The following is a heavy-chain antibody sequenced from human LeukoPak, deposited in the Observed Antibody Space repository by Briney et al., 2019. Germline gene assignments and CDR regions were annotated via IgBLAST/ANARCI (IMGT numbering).Heavy chain of an antibody. V-gene: IGHV1-18*01. Sequence: ASVKVSCKASGYTFTNYGISWVRQAPGQGLEWMGWISAYNGHTKYAQKFQGRVTMTRDMSTSTVYMELSSLRSEDTAVYYCARDVSFTAVAVDEYFDYWGQGTLVTVSS. CDR2: ISAYNGHT. CDR3: ARDVSFTAVAVDEYFDY. D-gene: IGHD6-19*01. J-gene: IGHJ4*02. CDR1: GYTFTNYG.